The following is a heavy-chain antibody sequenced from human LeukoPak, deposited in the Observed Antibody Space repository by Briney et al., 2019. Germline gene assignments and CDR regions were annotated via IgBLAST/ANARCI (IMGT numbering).Heavy chain of an antibody. J-gene: IGHJ6*02. V-gene: IGHV1-69*02. D-gene: IGHD2-2*01. CDR2: IIPILGIA. CDR1: GYTFTSYY. CDR3: AMGGRYCSSTSCYGGGYYYYYGMDV. Sequence: SVKVSCKASGYTFTSYYMHWVRQAPGQGLEWMGRIIPILGIANYAQKFQGRVTITADKSTSTAYMELSSLRSEDTAVYYCAMGGRYCSSTSCYGGGYYYYYGMDVWGQGTTVTVSS.